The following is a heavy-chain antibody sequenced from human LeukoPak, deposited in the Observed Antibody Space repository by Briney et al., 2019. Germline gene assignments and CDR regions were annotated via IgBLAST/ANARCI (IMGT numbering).Heavy chain of an antibody. Sequence: ESLKISCKGSGYSFTSYWISWVRQMPGKGLEWMGRIDPSDSYTNYSPSFQGHVTISADKSISTAYLQWSGLKASDTAMYYCATFEGNDAFDIWGQGTMVTVSS. CDR2: IDPSDSYT. CDR3: ATFEGNDAFDI. V-gene: IGHV5-10-1*01. J-gene: IGHJ3*02. CDR1: GYSFTSYW.